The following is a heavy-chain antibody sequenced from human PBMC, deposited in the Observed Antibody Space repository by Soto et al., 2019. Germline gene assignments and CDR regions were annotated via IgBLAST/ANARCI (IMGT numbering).Heavy chain of an antibody. CDR1: GFTFSSYA. J-gene: IGHJ4*02. D-gene: IGHD1-7*01. CDR2: ISGSGGST. V-gene: IGHV3-23*01. Sequence: TVGSLRLSCAASGFTFSSYAMSWVRQAPGKGLEWVSAISGSGGSTYYADSVKGRFTISRDNSKNTLYLQMNSLRAEDTAVYYCAKDPYNWNSLFDYWGQGTLVTVSS. CDR3: AKDPYNWNSLFDY.